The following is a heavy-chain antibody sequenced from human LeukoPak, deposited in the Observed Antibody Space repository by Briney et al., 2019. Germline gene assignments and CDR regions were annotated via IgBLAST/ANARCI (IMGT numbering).Heavy chain of an antibody. Sequence: SSETLSLTCTVSGGSISSSSYYWGWIRQPPGKGLEWIGSIYYSGSTYYNPSLKSRVTISVDTSKNQFSLKLSSVTAADTAVYYCASCPSLDYGAFDIWGQGTMVTVSS. CDR2: IYYSGST. D-gene: IGHD4-17*01. V-gene: IGHV4-39*07. CDR1: GGSISSSSYY. CDR3: ASCPSLDYGAFDI. J-gene: IGHJ3*02.